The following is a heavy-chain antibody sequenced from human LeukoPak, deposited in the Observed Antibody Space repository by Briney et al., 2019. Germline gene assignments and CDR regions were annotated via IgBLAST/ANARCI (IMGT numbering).Heavy chain of an antibody. Sequence: GGSLRLSCAASGFTVSTNYMSWVRQAPGKGLEWVSVIFRDDTTYYADSVKGRFTISRDNSKNTLYLQMNSLRAEDTAVYYCARDLIGDTAMVPYDYWGQGTLVTVSS. V-gene: IGHV3-53*05. J-gene: IGHJ4*02. CDR3: ARDLIGDTAMVPYDY. CDR1: GFTVSTNY. CDR2: IFRDDTT. D-gene: IGHD5-18*01.